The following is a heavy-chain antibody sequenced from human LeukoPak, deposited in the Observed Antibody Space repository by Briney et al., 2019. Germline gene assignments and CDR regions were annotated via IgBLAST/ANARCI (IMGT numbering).Heavy chain of an antibody. D-gene: IGHD1-26*01. CDR2: IIPILGTA. CDR3: ARDPLIVGATVNWFDP. Sequence: ASVKVSCKASGGTFSSYAISWVRQAPGQGLEWMGGIIPILGTANYAQKFQSRVTITADESTSTAYMELSSLRSEDTAVYYCARDPLIVGATVNWFDPWGQGTLVTVSS. J-gene: IGHJ5*02. V-gene: IGHV1-69*13. CDR1: GGTFSSYA.